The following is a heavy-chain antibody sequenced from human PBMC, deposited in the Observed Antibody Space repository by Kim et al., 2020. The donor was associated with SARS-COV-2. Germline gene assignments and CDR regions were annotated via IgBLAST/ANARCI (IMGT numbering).Heavy chain of an antibody. J-gene: IGHJ6*02. D-gene: IGHD2-15*01. V-gene: IGHV4-59*01. Sequence: YNPSRKSRVTISVDTSKNQFSLKLSSVTAADTAVYYCARDSLLPYYGMDVWGQGTTVTVSS. CDR3: ARDSLLPYYGMDV.